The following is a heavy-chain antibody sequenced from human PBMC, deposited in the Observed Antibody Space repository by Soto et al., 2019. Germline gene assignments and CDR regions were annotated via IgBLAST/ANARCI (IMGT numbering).Heavy chain of an antibody. CDR3: AHHGVVWGSYRQHAFDI. CDR2: IIPIFGTA. D-gene: IGHD3-16*02. V-gene: IGHV1-69*01. CDR1: GGTFSSYA. Sequence: QVQLVQSGAEVKKPGSSVKVSCKASGGTFSSYAISWVRQAPGQGLEWTGGIIPIFGTANYAQKFQCRVTITADESTSTAYMELSSVRSEDTAVYYCAHHGVVWGSYRQHAFDIWGQGPMVTVSS. J-gene: IGHJ3*02.